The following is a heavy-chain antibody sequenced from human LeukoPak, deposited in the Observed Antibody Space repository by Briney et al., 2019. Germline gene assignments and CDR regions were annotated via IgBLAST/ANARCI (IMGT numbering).Heavy chain of an antibody. CDR2: IYYSGST. Sequence: SETLSLTCTVSGGSISSYYWSWIRQPPGKGLEWIGYIYYSGSTNYNPSLKSRVTISVDTSKNQFSLKLSSVTAADTAVYYCARDGPYYGHNWFDPWGQGTLVTVSS. V-gene: IGHV4-59*01. D-gene: IGHD3-10*01. CDR1: GGSISSYY. J-gene: IGHJ5*02. CDR3: ARDGPYYGHNWFDP.